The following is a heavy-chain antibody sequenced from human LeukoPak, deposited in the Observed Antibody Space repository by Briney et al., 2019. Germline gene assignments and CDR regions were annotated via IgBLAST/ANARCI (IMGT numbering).Heavy chain of an antibody. CDR1: GYTFTGYY. V-gene: IGHV1-2*02. CDR2: INPNSGGT. Sequence: GASVKVSCKASGYTFTGYYMHWVRQAPGQGLEWMGWINPNSGGTNYAQKFQGRVTMTRDTSISTAYMELSRLRSEDTAVYYCARTYCYDSSGYSSHWYFDLWGRGTLVTVSS. J-gene: IGHJ2*01. D-gene: IGHD3-22*01. CDR3: ARTYCYDSSGYSSHWYFDL.